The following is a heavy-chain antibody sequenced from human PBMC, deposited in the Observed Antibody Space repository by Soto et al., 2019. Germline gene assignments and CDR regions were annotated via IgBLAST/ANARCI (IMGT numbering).Heavy chain of an antibody. Sequence: ASVKVSCKASGYTFTSYDINWVRQATGQGLEWMGWMNPNSGNTGYAQKFQGRVTMTRNTSISTAYMELSSLRSEDTAVYYCARNPDIVVVQAASHGMDVWGQGTTVTVSS. J-gene: IGHJ6*02. D-gene: IGHD2-2*01. V-gene: IGHV1-8*01. CDR3: ARNPDIVVVQAASHGMDV. CDR1: GYTFTSYD. CDR2: MNPNSGNT.